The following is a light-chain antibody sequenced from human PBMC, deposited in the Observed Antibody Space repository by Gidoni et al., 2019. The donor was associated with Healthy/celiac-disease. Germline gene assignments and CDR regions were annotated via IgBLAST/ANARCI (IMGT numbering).Light chain of an antibody. Sequence: SYALTQPPSVSVSPGQTASITCSGDKLGDKYACWYQQKPGQYPVLVIYQDSKRPFLIPERFSGSNSGNTATLTISGTQAMDEADYYCQAWDSSTYVVFGGGTKLTVL. CDR3: QAWDSSTYVV. CDR1: KLGDKY. V-gene: IGLV3-1*01. CDR2: QDS. J-gene: IGLJ2*01.